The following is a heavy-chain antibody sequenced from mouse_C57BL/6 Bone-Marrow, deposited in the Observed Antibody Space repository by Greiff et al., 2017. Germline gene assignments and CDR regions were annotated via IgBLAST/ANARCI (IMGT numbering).Heavy chain of an antibody. V-gene: IGHV1-81*01. CDR1: GYTFTSYG. D-gene: IGHD1-1*01. CDR3: TRCYWSMDY. Sequence: VQLQQSGAELARPGASVKLSCKASGYTFTSYGISWVKQRTGQGLEWIGEIYPRCGNTYYNEKFKGKATLTADKSSSTAYMDLRSLTAEGSAGYFCTRCYWSMDYWGKGTTVTVSS. J-gene: IGHJ4*01. CDR2: IYPRCGNT.